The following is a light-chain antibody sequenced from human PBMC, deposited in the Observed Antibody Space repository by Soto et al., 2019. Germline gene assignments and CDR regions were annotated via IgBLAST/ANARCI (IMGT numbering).Light chain of an antibody. CDR3: SSYAGGSTFV. CDR1: SGDVGIYNF. J-gene: IGLJ1*01. CDR2: EVT. V-gene: IGLV2-23*02. Sequence: QSALTQPASVSGSPGQSITISCTGASGDVGIYNFVSWYQLHPGKAPKLIIYEVTKRPSRASNRFSGSKSGNTASLTISGLQAEDEADYYCSSYAGGSTFVFGIGTKLTVL.